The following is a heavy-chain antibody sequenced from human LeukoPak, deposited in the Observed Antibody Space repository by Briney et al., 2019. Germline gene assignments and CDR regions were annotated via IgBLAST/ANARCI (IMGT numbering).Heavy chain of an antibody. CDR1: GFTFSSYS. CDR3: ARDKNWGSGAFDI. J-gene: IGHJ3*02. Sequence: GGSLRLSCAASGFTFSSYSMIWVRQAPGKGLEWVSSISISSSYLYYADSVKGRFTISRDNAKNSLYLQMNSLRAEDTAVYCCARDKNWGSGAFDIWGQGTMVTVSS. V-gene: IGHV3-21*01. D-gene: IGHD7-27*01. CDR2: ISISSSYL.